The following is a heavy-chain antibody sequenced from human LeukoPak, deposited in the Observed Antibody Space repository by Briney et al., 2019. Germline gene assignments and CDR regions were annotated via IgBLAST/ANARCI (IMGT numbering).Heavy chain of an antibody. J-gene: IGHJ5*02. V-gene: IGHV3-48*01. CDR1: GFTFSSYA. CDR3: ARGPPLFDP. Sequence: PGGSLRLSCAASGFTFSSYAMSWVRQAPGKGLEWVSYISITGSNIYYADSVKGRFTISRDNAKNSLFLQMNSLRAEDTAVYYCARGPPLFDPWGQGTLVTVSS. CDR2: ISITGSNI.